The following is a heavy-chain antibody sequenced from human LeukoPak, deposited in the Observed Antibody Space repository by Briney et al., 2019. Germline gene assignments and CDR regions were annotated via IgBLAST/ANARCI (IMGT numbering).Heavy chain of an antibody. Sequence: PGGSLRLSCAASGFTVSSNYMSWVRQAPGKGLDWVSIIYSGGSTFYADSVKGRFIISRDNSKNTLYLQMNSLRAEDTAVYYCARRRMVAALMNWYFDLWGRGTRVTVSS. CDR3: ARRRMVAALMNWYFDL. J-gene: IGHJ2*01. CDR2: IYSGGST. CDR1: GFTVSSNY. D-gene: IGHD2-15*01. V-gene: IGHV3-66*02.